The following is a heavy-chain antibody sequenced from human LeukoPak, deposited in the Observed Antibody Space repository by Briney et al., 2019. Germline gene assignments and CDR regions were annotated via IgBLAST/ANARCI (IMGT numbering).Heavy chain of an antibody. J-gene: IGHJ4*02. V-gene: IGHV3-23*01. Sequence: GGSLRLSCAASGFTFANYALTWVRQAPGKGLEWVSTVSGGGGVTYYAGSVKGRFTISRDNSKNTLYLHMNHLSAEDTAVYYCAKDSFSSNWGQGTLVTVSS. CDR3: AKDSFSSN. CDR1: GFTFANYA. CDR2: VSGGGGVT.